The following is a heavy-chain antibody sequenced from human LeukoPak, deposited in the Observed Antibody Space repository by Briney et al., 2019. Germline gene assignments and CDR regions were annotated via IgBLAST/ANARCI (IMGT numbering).Heavy chain of an antibody. D-gene: IGHD2-2*01. CDR1: GFTVSSEY. V-gene: IGHV3-66*01. CDR3: ARALPAASHTSFDY. J-gene: IGHJ4*02. Sequence: GGSLRLSCAASGFTVSSEYMSWVRQAPGKGLEWVSIIYSGGTTYYADSVKGRFTICRDISKNTVYLQMNNLRAEDTALFYCARALPAASHTSFDYWGQGALVTVSS. CDR2: IYSGGTT.